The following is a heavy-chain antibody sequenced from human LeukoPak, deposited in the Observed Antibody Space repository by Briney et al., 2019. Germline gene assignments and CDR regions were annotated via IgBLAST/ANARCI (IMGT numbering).Heavy chain of an antibody. J-gene: IGHJ4*02. D-gene: IGHD5-18*01. Sequence: PSGGSLRLSCAASGLTFSSYAMHWVRQAPGKGLEWVAVTSYDGSNKYYADSVKGRFTISRDNSKNTLYLQMNSLRAEDTAVYYCARDYELWLYYFDYWGQGTLVTVSS. CDR1: GLTFSSYA. CDR2: TSYDGSNK. V-gene: IGHV3-30*04. CDR3: ARDYELWLYYFDY.